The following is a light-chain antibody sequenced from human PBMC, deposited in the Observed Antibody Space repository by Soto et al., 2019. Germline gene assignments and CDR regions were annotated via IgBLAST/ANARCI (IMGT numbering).Light chain of an antibody. CDR3: QQYNNGPRT. CDR1: QSVSSN. V-gene: IGKV3-15*01. CDR2: GAS. Sequence: EIVMTQSPATLSVPPGERATLSCRASQSVSSNLAWYQQKTGQAPRLLIYGASTRATGIPARFSGSGSGTEFTLTISSLQSEDFAVYYCQQYNNGPRTFGQGTKVEIK. J-gene: IGKJ1*01.